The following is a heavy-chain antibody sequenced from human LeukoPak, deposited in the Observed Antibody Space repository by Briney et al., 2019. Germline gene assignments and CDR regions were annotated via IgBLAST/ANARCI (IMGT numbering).Heavy chain of an antibody. V-gene: IGHV1-2*02. Sequence: ASVKVSCKASGYTFTSYGISWVRQAPGQGLEWMGWINPNSGGTNYAQKFQGRVTMTRDTSISTAYMELSRLGSDDTAVYYCARYIYSSVPLGFYYYYMDVWGKGTTVTVSS. CDR2: INPNSGGT. CDR3: ARYIYSSVPLGFYYYYMDV. D-gene: IGHD6-19*01. CDR1: GYTFTSYG. J-gene: IGHJ6*03.